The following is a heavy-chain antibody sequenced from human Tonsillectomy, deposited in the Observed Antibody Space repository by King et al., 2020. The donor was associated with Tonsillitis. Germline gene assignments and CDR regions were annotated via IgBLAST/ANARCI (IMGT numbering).Heavy chain of an antibody. CDR1: GFTFSSYG. Sequence: VQLVESGGGVVQPGRSLRLSCAASGFTFSSYGMHWVRQAPGKGLEWVAVISDDESNKYYADSVEGRFTISRDNSRNTLYLQMNSLRAEDTAVYYCARSAPYYDSSGYSCWFAPWGQGTLVTVSS. D-gene: IGHD3-22*01. CDR3: ARSAPYYDSSGYSCWFAP. CDR2: ISDDESNK. V-gene: IGHV3-33*05. J-gene: IGHJ5*02.